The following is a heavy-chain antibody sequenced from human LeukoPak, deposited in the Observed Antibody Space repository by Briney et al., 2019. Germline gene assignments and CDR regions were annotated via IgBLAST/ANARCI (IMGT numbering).Heavy chain of an antibody. D-gene: IGHD1-26*01. J-gene: IGHJ4*02. CDR1: GGSISSYY. V-gene: IGHV4-4*07. CDR3: ARDGGVGAQYYFDY. CDR2: LYTSGST. Sequence: SETVSLTCSVSGGSISSYYWSWIRQPAGKGLEWIGRLYTSGSTNYNPSLKSRVTMSVDTSKNQFSLKLSSVTAADTAVYYCARDGGVGAQYYFDYWGQGTLVTVSS.